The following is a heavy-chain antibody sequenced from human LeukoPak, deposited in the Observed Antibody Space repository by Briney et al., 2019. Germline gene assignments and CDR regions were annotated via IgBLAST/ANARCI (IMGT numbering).Heavy chain of an antibody. CDR1: GYTFTKYG. J-gene: IGHJ3*01. CDR3: ARQSVISSRSPDDAFDL. V-gene: IGHV1-18*01. CDR2: VSGYNGNT. Sequence: ASVKVSCKASGYTFTKYGISWVRQAPGQGLEWMGWVSGYNGNTDYAQRLQGRVTMTTDTSTSPAYMELSSLRSDDAAVYYCARQSVISSRSPDDAFDLWGQGTMVTVSS. D-gene: IGHD2-21*01.